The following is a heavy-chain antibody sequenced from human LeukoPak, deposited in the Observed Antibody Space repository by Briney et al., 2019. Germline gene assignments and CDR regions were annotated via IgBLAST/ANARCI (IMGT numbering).Heavy chain of an antibody. CDR1: GFTFSSYS. J-gene: IGHJ3*02. CDR3: ARDDHYDHDAFDI. CDR2: ISSSSSTI. D-gene: IGHD4-17*01. V-gene: IGHV3-48*01. Sequence: PGGSLRLSCAASGFTFSSYSMNWVRQAPGKGLEWVSYISSSSSTIYYADSVKGRFTISRDNAKNSLYLQMNSLRAEDTAVYYCARDDHYDHDAFDIWGQGTMVTVSS.